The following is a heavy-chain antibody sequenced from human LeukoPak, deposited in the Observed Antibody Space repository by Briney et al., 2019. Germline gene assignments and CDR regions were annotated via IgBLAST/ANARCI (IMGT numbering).Heavy chain of an antibody. CDR3: ARVYTVTIGGDY. J-gene: IGHJ4*02. D-gene: IGHD4-17*01. CDR1: GGTFSSYA. V-gene: IGHV1-69*13. Sequence: SVKVSCKASGGTFSSYAISWVRQAPGRGLEWMGGIIPIFGTANYAQKFQGRVTITADESRSTAYMELSSLRSEDTAVYYCARVYTVTIGGDYWGQGTLVTVSS. CDR2: IIPIFGTA.